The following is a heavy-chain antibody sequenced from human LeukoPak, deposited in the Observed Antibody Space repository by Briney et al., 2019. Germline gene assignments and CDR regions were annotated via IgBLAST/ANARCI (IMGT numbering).Heavy chain of an antibody. Sequence: KPSETLSLTCSVSGGSMSSYYWRWIRQPPGKGLEWIGYIYYSGSTNYNPSLKSRVTISVDTSKNQFSLQLTSASAADTAVYYCVQDRGSHVTDYWGQGTLVTVSS. CDR3: VQDRGSHVTDY. D-gene: IGHD3-16*01. V-gene: IGHV4-59*12. CDR2: IYYSGST. CDR1: GGSMSSYY. J-gene: IGHJ4*02.